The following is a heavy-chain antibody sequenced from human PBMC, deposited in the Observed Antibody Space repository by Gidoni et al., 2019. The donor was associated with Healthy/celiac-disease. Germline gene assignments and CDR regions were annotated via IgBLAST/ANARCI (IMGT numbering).Heavy chain of an antibody. CDR1: GYSFTSYW. V-gene: IGHV5-51*01. CDR3: ARSLIDSVVVVAATPYYFDY. D-gene: IGHD2-15*01. Sequence: EVQLVQSGAEVKKPGESLKISCKGSGYSFTSYWIGWVRQMPGKGLEWMGIIYPGDSDTRYSPSFQGQVTISADKSISTAYLQWSSLKASDTAMYYCARSLIDSVVVVAATPYYFDYWGQGTLVTVSS. J-gene: IGHJ4*02. CDR2: IYPGDSDT.